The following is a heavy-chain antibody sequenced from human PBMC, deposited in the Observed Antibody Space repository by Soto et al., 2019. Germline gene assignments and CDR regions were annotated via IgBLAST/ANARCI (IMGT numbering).Heavy chain of an antibody. CDR2: IYYSGST. J-gene: IGHJ4*02. CDR1: GGSISSSSYY. D-gene: IGHD4-17*01. CDR3: ARYLTTVTPYYFDY. Sequence: QLQLQESGPGLVKPSETLSLTCTVSGGSISSSSYYWGWIRQPPGKGLEWIGSIYYSGSTYYNPSLKSRVTISVDTSKNQFSLKLSSVTAADTAVYYWARYLTTVTPYYFDYWGQGTLVTVSS. V-gene: IGHV4-39*01.